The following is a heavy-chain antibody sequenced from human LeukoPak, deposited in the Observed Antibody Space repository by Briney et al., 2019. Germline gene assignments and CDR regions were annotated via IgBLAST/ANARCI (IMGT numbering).Heavy chain of an antibody. Sequence: PGRSLRLSCAASGFTYSRYGMHWVRQAPGKGLGWVATVYYDGINKFYADSVKGRFTISRDNSKNTLSLQVIRLRAEDTAVYYCARDLGVSSGRYLDYWGQGTLVTVSS. V-gene: IGHV3-33*01. D-gene: IGHD6-19*01. CDR1: GFTYSRYG. CDR3: ARDLGVSSGRYLDY. J-gene: IGHJ4*02. CDR2: VYYDGINK.